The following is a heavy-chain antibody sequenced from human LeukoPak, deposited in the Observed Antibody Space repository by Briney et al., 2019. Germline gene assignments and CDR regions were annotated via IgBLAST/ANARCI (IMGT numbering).Heavy chain of an antibody. CDR1: GFTVSGNF. J-gene: IGHJ4*02. D-gene: IGHD1-26*01. V-gene: IGHV3-21*01. CDR3: VRDRGSYRPIDY. Sequence: GGSLRLSCAASGFTVSGNFLNWVRQAPGKGLEWVSSISSSGTYIYYRDSVKGRFTISRDNAENSLYLEMNSLRVEDTAIYYCVRDRGSYRPIDYWGQGTLVTVSS. CDR2: ISSSGTYI.